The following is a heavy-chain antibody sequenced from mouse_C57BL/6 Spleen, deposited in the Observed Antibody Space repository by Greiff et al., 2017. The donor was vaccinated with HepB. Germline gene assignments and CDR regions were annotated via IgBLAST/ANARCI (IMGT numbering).Heavy chain of an antibody. J-gene: IGHJ1*03. Sequence: QVQLQQSGAELVRPGTSVKVSYKASGYAFTNYLIEWVKQRPGQGLEWIGVINPGSGGTNYNEKFKGKATLTADKSSSTAYMQLSSLTSEDSAVYFCARSRYYGSSYGYFDVWGTGTTVTVSS. CDR2: INPGSGGT. D-gene: IGHD1-1*01. CDR1: GYAFTNYL. V-gene: IGHV1-54*01. CDR3: ARSRYYGSSYGYFDV.